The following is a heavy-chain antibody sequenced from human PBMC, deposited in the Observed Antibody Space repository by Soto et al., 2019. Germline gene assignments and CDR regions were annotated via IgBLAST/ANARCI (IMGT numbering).Heavy chain of an antibody. D-gene: IGHD6-13*01. V-gene: IGHV3-13*01. Sequence: EEQLVESGGGLVQPGGSLRLYCAASGFTFSSSDMHWVRQVTRKGLEWVSAIGTGDDTYYPDSMKGRFTISRDNAKHSLYLQLTSRRDDEPAVYFCVREGRGSSWYGWYFDLWGRGPLVTVS. CDR3: VREGRGSSWYGWYFDL. CDR2: IGTGDDT. J-gene: IGHJ2*01. CDR1: GFTFSSSD.